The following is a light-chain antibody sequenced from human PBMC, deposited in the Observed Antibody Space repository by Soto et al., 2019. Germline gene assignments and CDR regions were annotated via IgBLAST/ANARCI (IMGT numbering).Light chain of an antibody. J-gene: IGKJ1*01. CDR3: QQYNNLPGWT. Sequence: EIVMTQSPATLSVSPGERATLSCRASQSVSSNLAWYQQKPGQAPRLLIYGASTRATGIPARFSDSGSGTEFTLTLSSLQSEDFAVYYWQQYNNLPGWTFGQGAKVEIK. V-gene: IGKV3-15*01. CDR2: GAS. CDR1: QSVSSN.